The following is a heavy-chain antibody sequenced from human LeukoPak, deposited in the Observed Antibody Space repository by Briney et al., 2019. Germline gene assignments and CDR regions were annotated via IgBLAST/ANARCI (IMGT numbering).Heavy chain of an antibody. Sequence: GGSLRLSCAASGFTFSSYAMHWVRQAPGKGLEWVAVIWSDTTNKYYADSVKGRFTISRDNSKNTLYLQMSSLRAEDTAMYYCARDRLTTVTTLHFDYWGQGTLVTVSS. CDR2: IWSDTTNK. V-gene: IGHV3-33*01. J-gene: IGHJ4*02. CDR1: GFTFSSYA. D-gene: IGHD4-17*01. CDR3: ARDRLTTVTTLHFDY.